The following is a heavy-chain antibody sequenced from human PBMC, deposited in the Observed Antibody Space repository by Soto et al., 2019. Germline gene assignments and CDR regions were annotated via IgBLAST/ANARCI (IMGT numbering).Heavy chain of an antibody. CDR1: GGSISSGGYY. D-gene: IGHD3-22*01. J-gene: IGHJ4*02. CDR3: ARGRYYYDSSGYLYYFDY. V-gene: IGHV4-31*03. Sequence: QVQLQESGPGLVKPSQTLSLTCTVSGGSISSGGYYWSWIRQHPGKGLEWIGYIYYSGSTYYNPSLKSRVTISVGTYKNQFSLKLSSVTAADTAVYYCARGRYYYDSSGYLYYFDYWGQGTLVTVSS. CDR2: IYYSGST.